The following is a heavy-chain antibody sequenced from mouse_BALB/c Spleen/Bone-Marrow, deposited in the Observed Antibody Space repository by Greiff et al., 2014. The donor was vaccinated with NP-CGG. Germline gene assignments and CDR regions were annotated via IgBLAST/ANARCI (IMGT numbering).Heavy chain of an antibody. J-gene: IGHJ1*01. Sequence: VQLVESGPELVKPGASVRISCKASGYTFTSYYIHWVKQRPGQGLEWIGWIYPGNVNTKYNEKFKGKATLTADKSSSTAYMQLSSLTSEDSAVYFCASYDGSDFDVWGAGTTVTVSS. V-gene: IGHV1S56*01. CDR2: IYPGNVNT. D-gene: IGHD2-3*01. CDR1: GYTFTSYY. CDR3: ASYDGSDFDV.